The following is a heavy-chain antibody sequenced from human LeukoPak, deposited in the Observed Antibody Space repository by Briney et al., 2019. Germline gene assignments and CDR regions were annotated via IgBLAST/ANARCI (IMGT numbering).Heavy chain of an antibody. J-gene: IGHJ4*02. Sequence: SETLSLTCTVSGGSIRSSSSDFYYWGWIRQPPGKGLEWIGSIYYSGSSYYNPSLKGRATISVDTSKNQFSLKLSPVTAADTAVYYCARLIVVVTAYIDYWGQGILVTVSS. CDR3: ARLIVVVTAYIDY. CDR1: GGSIRSSSSDFYY. CDR2: IYYSGSS. V-gene: IGHV4-39*01. D-gene: IGHD2-21*02.